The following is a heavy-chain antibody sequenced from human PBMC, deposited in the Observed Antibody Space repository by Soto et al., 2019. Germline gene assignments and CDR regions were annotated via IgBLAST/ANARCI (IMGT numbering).Heavy chain of an antibody. CDR1: GFSLSTSGVG. Sequence: SGPTLVNPTQTLTLTRTFSGFSLSTSGVGVGWIRQPPGKALERLALIYWDDDKRYSTSLKSRLTISKDTSKSQVVLTMTNMDPVDTATYYCARSTGYWYYYGMDVWGQGTTVTVSS. J-gene: IGHJ6*02. V-gene: IGHV2-5*02. D-gene: IGHD2-2*01. CDR2: IYWDDDK. CDR3: ARSTGYWYYYGMDV.